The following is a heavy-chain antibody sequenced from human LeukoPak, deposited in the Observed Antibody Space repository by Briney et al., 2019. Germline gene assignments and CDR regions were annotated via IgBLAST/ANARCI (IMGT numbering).Heavy chain of an antibody. J-gene: IGHJ6*02. D-gene: IGHD3-3*01. CDR3: ARDRYDSYPMDV. CDR1: GGSISSGGYY. CDR2: IYYSGST. V-gene: IGHV4-31*03. Sequence: SQALSLTCTVSGGSISSGGYYWSWIRQHPGKGLEWIGYIYYSGSTSYNPSLKSRVTISLDTSKNQFSPKLTSVTAADTAVYYCARDRYDSYPMDVWGQGTTVTVSS.